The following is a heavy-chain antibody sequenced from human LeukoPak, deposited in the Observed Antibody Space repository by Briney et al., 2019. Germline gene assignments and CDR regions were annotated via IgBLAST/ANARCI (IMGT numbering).Heavy chain of an antibody. J-gene: IGHJ4*02. CDR2: IYTSGST. CDR3: ARENSGSYRGFYY. Sequence: SETLSLTCTVSGGSISSYYWSWIRQPAGKGLEWIGRIYTSGSTIYNASLKSRVSMSVDTSKNQFSLKLSSVTAADTAVFYCARENSGSYRGFYYWGQGTLGTVS. D-gene: IGHD1-26*01. V-gene: IGHV4-4*07. CDR1: GGSISSYY.